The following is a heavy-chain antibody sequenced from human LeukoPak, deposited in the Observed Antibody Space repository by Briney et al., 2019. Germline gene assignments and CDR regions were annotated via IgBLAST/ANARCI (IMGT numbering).Heavy chain of an antibody. V-gene: IGHV3-21*01. CDR3: ARDGSVRGVITSFDY. J-gene: IGHJ4*02. CDR2: ISSSSSYI. CDR1: GFTFSSYS. Sequence: GGSLRLSCAASGFTFSSYSMNWVRQAPGKGLEWVSSISSSSSYIYYADSVKGRFTISRDNAKNSLYLQMNSLRAEDTAVYYCARDGSVRGVITSFDYWGQGTLVTVSS. D-gene: IGHD3-10*01.